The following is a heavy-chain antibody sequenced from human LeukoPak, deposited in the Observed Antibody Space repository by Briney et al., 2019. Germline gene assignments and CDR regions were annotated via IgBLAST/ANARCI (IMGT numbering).Heavy chain of an antibody. Sequence: SETLSPTCTVSGGSISSYYWSWIRQPPGKGLEWIGYIYYSGSTYYNPSLKSRVTISVDTSKNQFSLKLSSVTAADTAVYYCARGGFDWLLFMDYWGQGTLVTVSS. CDR2: IYYSGST. CDR1: GGSISSYY. J-gene: IGHJ4*02. D-gene: IGHD3-9*01. V-gene: IGHV4-59*06. CDR3: ARGGFDWLLFMDY.